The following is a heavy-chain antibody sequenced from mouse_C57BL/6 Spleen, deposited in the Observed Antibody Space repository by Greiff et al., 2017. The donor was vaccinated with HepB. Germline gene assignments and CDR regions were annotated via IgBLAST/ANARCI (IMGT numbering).Heavy chain of an antibody. Sequence: VQLQQSGPELVKPGASVKISCKASGYTFTDYYMNWVKQSHGKSLEWIGDINPNNGGTSYNQKFKGKATLTVDKSSSTAYMELRSLTSEDSAVYYCARSRITTVVDYAMDYWGQGTSVTVSS. J-gene: IGHJ4*01. CDR1: GYTFTDYY. D-gene: IGHD1-1*01. CDR2: INPNNGGT. CDR3: ARSRITTVVDYAMDY. V-gene: IGHV1-26*01.